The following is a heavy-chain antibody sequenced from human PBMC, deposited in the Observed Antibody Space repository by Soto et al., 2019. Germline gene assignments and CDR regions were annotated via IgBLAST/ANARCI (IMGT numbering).Heavy chain of an antibody. J-gene: IGHJ5*02. CDR3: AKDGGREGYFVNWFDP. CDR1: GGTFSNYA. CDR2: IIPIFGTR. D-gene: IGHD2-15*01. Sequence: QVQLVQSGAEVKKPGSSVKVSCKASGGTFSNYAITWVRQAPGQGLEWLGRIIPIFGTRDYAQKFQGRVTISADESTTTAYRELSSLRSDDTAVYYCAKDGGREGYFVNWFDPWGQGTLVTVSS. V-gene: IGHV1-69*15.